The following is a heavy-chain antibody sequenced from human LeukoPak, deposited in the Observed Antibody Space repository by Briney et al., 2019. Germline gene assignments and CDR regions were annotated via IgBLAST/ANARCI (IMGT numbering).Heavy chain of an antibody. CDR3: ARGRAGRDY. Sequence: SETLSLTCTVSGCSLSSYYRSWIRQPPGKGLEWIGYIYYCGSTNYNPSLKRRVTVSVDTSKNQCSLKLSSVTAADTVFYYGARGRAGRDYWGQGNLVTVSS. J-gene: IGHJ4*02. V-gene: IGHV4-59*01. CDR1: GCSLSSYY. D-gene: IGHD2-15*01. CDR2: IYYCGST.